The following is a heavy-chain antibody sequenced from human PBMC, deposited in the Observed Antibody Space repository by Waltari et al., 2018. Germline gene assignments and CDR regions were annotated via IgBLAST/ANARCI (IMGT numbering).Heavy chain of an antibody. V-gene: IGHV5-51*01. CDR3: ARQHRTSYSGSYWHDAFDI. CDR1: GYSFTSYW. D-gene: IGHD1-26*01. Sequence: EVQLVQSGAEVKKPGESLKLSCKGSGYSFTSYWIGWVRQMPGKGLEWMGIIYPGDSDTRYSPSFQGQVTISADKSISTAYLQWSSLKASDTAMYYCARQHRTSYSGSYWHDAFDIWGQGTMVTVSS. J-gene: IGHJ3*02. CDR2: IYPGDSDT.